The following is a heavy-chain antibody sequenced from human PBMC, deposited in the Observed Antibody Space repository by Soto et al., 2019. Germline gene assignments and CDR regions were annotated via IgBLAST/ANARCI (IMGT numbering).Heavy chain of an antibody. D-gene: IGHD2-8*01. CDR1: GLSFFSYA. V-gene: IGHV3-23*01. CDR3: AKIEMGWFAH. J-gene: IGHJ5*02. CDR2: ISGSGGHT. Sequence: ESLRMSCTGAGLSFFSYAMSWVRQAPGKGLEWVSTISGSGGHTYYADSVKGRFVVSRDNDKNTVYLHMSSLTGEDTAVYFCAKIEMGWFAHWGQGTQVTVSS.